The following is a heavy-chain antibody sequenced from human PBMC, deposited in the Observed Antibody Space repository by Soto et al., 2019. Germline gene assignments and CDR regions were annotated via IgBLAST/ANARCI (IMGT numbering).Heavy chain of an antibody. CDR3: ARDKGGAARKGSGMDV. CDR1: GGSIGSREYY. V-gene: IGHV4-31*02. CDR2: IYYNGNT. D-gene: IGHD3-10*01. Sequence: QVQVQESGPGLVKPSQTLSLKCSVSGGSIGSREYYWSGIRQHPEKGLEWIGSIYYNGNTDYKPSLRGRPTMSLDTSMNEFSLKLTSVTAADTAVYYCARDKGGAARKGSGMDVWGQGTTVTVS. J-gene: IGHJ6*02.